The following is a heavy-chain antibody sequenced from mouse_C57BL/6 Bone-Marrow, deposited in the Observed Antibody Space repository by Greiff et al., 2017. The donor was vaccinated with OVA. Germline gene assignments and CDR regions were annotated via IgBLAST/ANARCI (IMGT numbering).Heavy chain of an antibody. CDR3: ASAGFAY. J-gene: IGHJ3*01. CDR2: FDPSDSYT. CDR1: GYTFTNYW. Sequence: VQLQQSGAELVKPGASVKLSCKASGYTFTNYWMQWVKQRPGQGLEWIGEFDPSDSYTNYNQKFKGKATLTVDTSSSTAYMQLSSLTSEDSAVYYCASAGFAYWGQGTLVTVSA. V-gene: IGHV1-50*01.